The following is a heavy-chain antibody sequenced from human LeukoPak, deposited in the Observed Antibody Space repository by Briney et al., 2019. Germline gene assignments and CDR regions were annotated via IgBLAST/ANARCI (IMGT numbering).Heavy chain of an antibody. Sequence: GGSLRLSCAASGFTFSNYSMNWVRQAPGKGLEWVSSISSSSRYIHYADSVKGRFTISRDNSKNTLYLQMNSLRAEDTAVYYCAKGRYYYDSSGYYNPPYFQHWGQGTLVTVSS. CDR3: AKGRYYYDSSGYYNPPYFQH. D-gene: IGHD3-22*01. V-gene: IGHV3-21*01. J-gene: IGHJ1*01. CDR2: ISSSSRYI. CDR1: GFTFSNYS.